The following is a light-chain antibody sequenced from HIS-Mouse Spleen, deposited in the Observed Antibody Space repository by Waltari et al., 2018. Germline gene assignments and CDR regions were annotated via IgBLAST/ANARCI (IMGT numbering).Light chain of an antibody. CDR1: SSDVGGYNY. V-gene: IGLV2-8*01. CDR3: SSYAGSNNLV. Sequence: QSALTQPPSASGSPGQSVTISCTGTSSDVGGYNYVFWYQQHPGKAPKLMIYEVSKRPAGVPGRFSGSKSGNTASLTVSGLQAEDEADYYCSSYAGSNNLVFGGGTKLTVL. J-gene: IGLJ2*01. CDR2: EVS.